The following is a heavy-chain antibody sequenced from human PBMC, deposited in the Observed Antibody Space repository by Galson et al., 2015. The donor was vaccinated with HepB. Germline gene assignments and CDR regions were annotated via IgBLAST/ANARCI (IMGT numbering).Heavy chain of an antibody. D-gene: IGHD3-3*01. J-gene: IGHJ6*02. CDR3: TTGESQRITIFGVVFAAENGDYYGMDV. CDR1: GFTFSNAW. Sequence: SLRLSCAASGFTFSNAWMSWVRQAPGKGLEWVGRIKSKTDGGTTDYAAPVKGRFTISRDDSKNTLYLQMNSLKTEDTAVYYCTTGESQRITIFGVVFAAENGDYYGMDVWGQGTTVTVSS. V-gene: IGHV3-15*01. CDR2: IKSKTDGGTT.